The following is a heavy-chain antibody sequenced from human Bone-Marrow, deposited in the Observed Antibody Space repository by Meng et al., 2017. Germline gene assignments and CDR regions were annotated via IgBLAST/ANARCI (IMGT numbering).Heavy chain of an antibody. Sequence: VQLVESGGGRVKPGGSLRLSCAASGFTVSSNYMSWVRQAPGKGLEWVSVIYSGGSTYYADSVKGRFTISRDNSKNTLYLQMNSLRAEDTAVYYCASGLSGSYQNWFDPWGQGTLVTVSS. J-gene: IGHJ5*02. D-gene: IGHD1-26*01. CDR3: ASGLSGSYQNWFDP. V-gene: IGHV3-53*01. CDR1: GFTVSSNY. CDR2: IYSGGST.